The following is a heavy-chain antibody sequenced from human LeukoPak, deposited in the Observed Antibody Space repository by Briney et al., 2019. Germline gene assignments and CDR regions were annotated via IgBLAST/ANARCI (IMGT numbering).Heavy chain of an antibody. D-gene: IGHD6-19*01. CDR1: GGTFSSYV. J-gene: IGHJ4*02. CDR3: ARGRRQWRGERPSVFDY. CDR2: IIPIFGTA. Sequence: SVKVSCKASGGTFSSYVISWVRQAPGQGLEWMGGIIPIFGTANYAQKFQGRVTITADESTSTAYMELSSLRSEDTAVYYCARGRRQWRGERPSVFDYWGQGTLVTVSS. V-gene: IGHV1-69*13.